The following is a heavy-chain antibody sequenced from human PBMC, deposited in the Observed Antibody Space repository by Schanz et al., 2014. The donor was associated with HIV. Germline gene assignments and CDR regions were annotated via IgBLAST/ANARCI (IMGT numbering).Heavy chain of an antibody. CDR3: AKWGGSSWYWFDP. CDR1: AFPFSNHA. D-gene: IGHD6-13*01. Sequence: EVQLLESGGGLVQPGGSLRLSCAASAFPFSNHAMSWVRQAPGNGLEWVSGISISGETTFYADSVKGRFTISRDNAKNSLYLQMNSLRDEDTGVYYCAKWGGSSWYWFDPWGQGTLVTVSS. V-gene: IGHV3-23*01. CDR2: ISISGETT. J-gene: IGHJ5*02.